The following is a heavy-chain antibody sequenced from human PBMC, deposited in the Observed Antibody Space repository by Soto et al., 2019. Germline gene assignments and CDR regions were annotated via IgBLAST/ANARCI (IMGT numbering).Heavy chain of an antibody. D-gene: IGHD5-12*01. CDR1: GYDITTYW. CDR2: IDPSDSYI. Sequence: GEALKISCKGSGYDITTYWISWGRQMPGRVLEWLGRIDPSDSYINYSPSFRGLVTLSADRSTNTAYLHWKRLKASDTAMFYCARHTYSASSWFDPWGQXTLVTVSS. V-gene: IGHV5-10-1*01. CDR3: ARHTYSASSWFDP. J-gene: IGHJ5*02.